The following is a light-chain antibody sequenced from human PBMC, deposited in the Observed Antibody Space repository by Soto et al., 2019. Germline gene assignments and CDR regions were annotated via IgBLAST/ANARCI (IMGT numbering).Light chain of an antibody. J-gene: IGKJ3*01. CDR2: ATS. V-gene: IGKV1-27*01. CDR3: QKHNSAPLF. Sequence: DIRMTQSPSSVSASIGDTVTITCRASQGINHYLAWFQQKPGKVPKLLIYATSTLQSGVPSRFSGSGFGTDFTLTISSLQPEDVATYYCQKHNSAPLFFGPGTKVDIK. CDR1: QGINHY.